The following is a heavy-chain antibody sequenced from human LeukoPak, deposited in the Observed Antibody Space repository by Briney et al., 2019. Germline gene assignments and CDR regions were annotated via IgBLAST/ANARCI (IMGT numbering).Heavy chain of an antibody. CDR1: GYTFTSYY. J-gene: IGHJ6*03. V-gene: IGHV1-46*01. CDR2: INPSGGST. CDR3: ARDRLPYDILTGLPDNYYYYMDV. Sequence: ASVKVSCKASGYTFTSYYMHWVRQAPGQGLEWMGIINPSGGSTSYAQKFQGRVTMTRDTSTSTVYMELSSLRSEDTAVYYCARDRLPYDILTGLPDNYYYYMDVWGKGTTVTVSS. D-gene: IGHD3-9*01.